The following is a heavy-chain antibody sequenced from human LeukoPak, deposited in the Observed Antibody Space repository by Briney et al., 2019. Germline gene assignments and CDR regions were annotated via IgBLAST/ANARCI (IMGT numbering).Heavy chain of an antibody. J-gene: IGHJ3*02. CDR1: GFAFHNYY. Sequence: GGSLRLSCAASGFAFHNYYTSWVRQAPGKGLEWVAIIKEDGSERDYVDSVKGRFTISRDNAKNSLYLQMNSLRAEDTAVYYCARDPGDAFDIWGQGTMVTVSS. V-gene: IGHV3-7*01. D-gene: IGHD7-27*01. CDR3: ARDPGDAFDI. CDR2: IKEDGSER.